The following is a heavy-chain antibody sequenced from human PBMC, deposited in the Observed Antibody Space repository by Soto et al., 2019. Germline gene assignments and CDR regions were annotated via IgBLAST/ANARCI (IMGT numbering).Heavy chain of an antibody. J-gene: IGHJ4*02. D-gene: IGHD3-10*01. Sequence: QVQLVQSGADVQRPGSSVRVSCKASGDTFNFYSINWVRQAPGLGLQWMGRINPILSMSNYAPRFQGRVTMTADKSTSTAYMEQSSLRSEDTAMYYCATSYGSGYRAFDSWGQGALVTVSS. V-gene: IGHV1-69*02. CDR3: ATSYGSGYRAFDS. CDR1: GDTFNFYS. CDR2: INPILSMS.